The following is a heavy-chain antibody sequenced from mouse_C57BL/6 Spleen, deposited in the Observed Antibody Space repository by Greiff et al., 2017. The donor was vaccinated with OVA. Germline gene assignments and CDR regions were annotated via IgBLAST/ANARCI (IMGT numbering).Heavy chain of an antibody. Sequence: QVQLQQPGAELVKPGASVKLSCKASGYTFTSYWMQWVKQRPGQGLEWIGEIDPSDSYTNYNQKFKGKATLTVDTSSSTAYMQLSSLTSEDSAVYYCARRTTVVPFDYGGQGTTLTVSS. D-gene: IGHD1-1*01. CDR1: GYTFTSYW. V-gene: IGHV1-50*01. CDR3: ARRTTVVPFDY. CDR2: IDPSDSYT. J-gene: IGHJ2*01.